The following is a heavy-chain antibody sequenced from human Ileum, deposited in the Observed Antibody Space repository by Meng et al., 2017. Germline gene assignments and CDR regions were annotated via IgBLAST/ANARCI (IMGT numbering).Heavy chain of an antibody. D-gene: IGHD1-14*01. J-gene: IGHJ3*02. Sequence: QVHLVESGGGVVQPGRSLGLSCAASGFSFNTYGMHWVRQAPGKGLEWVGIIYFDGSQQYYGDSVKGRFTISRDNSKNIVYLQMNSVRGEDTAIYYCARDREPRRIHAFDIWGQGAMVTVSS. V-gene: IGHV3-33*01. CDR1: GFSFNTYG. CDR3: ARDREPRRIHAFDI. CDR2: IYFDGSQQ.